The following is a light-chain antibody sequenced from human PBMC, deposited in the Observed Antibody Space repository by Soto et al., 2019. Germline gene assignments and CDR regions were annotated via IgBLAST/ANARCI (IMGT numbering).Light chain of an antibody. CDR1: QSVLYSSNNKNY. Sequence: DIVMTQSPDSLAVSLGERATINCKSSQSVLYSSNNKNYLAWYQQKPGQPPKLLIYWASTRESGVPDRFSGSGSGTDFTLTISSLQAEDVEVYYCHQYYTTPLTLAGGTNVDIK. J-gene: IGKJ4*01. CDR2: WAS. V-gene: IGKV4-1*01. CDR3: HQYYTTPLT.